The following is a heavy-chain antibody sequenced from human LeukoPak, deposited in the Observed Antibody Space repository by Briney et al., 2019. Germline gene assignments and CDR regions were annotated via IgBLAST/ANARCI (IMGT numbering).Heavy chain of an antibody. Sequence: SETLSLTCTVSGGSISSSSYYWGWIRQPPGKGLEWIGSIYYSGSTYYNPSLKSRVTISVDTSKNQFSLKLSSVTAADTAVYYCASISRYSGHYYFDYWGQGTLVTVSS. D-gene: IGHD5-12*01. CDR2: IYYSGST. V-gene: IGHV4-39*01. CDR3: ASISRYSGHYYFDY. J-gene: IGHJ4*02. CDR1: GGSISSSSYY.